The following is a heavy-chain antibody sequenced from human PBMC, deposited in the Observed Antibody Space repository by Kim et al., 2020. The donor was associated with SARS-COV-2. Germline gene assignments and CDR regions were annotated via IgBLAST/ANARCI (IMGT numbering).Heavy chain of an antibody. V-gene: IGHV1-2*02. CDR1: GYTFTGYY. J-gene: IGHJ5*02. CDR2: INPNSGGT. Sequence: ASVKVSCKASGYTFTGYYMHWVRQAPGQGLEWMGWINPNSGGTNYAQKFQGRVTMTRDTSISTAYMELSRLRSDDTAVYYCARERGKTMVRGNAWFDPWGQGTLVTVSS. CDR3: ARERGKTMVRGNAWFDP. D-gene: IGHD3-10*01.